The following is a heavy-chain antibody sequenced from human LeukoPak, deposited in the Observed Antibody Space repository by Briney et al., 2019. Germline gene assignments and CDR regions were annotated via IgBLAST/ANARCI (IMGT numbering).Heavy chain of an antibody. V-gene: IGHV4-34*01. CDR2: INHGGST. D-gene: IGHD1-26*01. CDR3: ARWSLVGATPFDY. Sequence: PSETLSLTCTVSGGSISSYYWSWIRQPPGKGLEWIGEINHGGSTNYSPSLKSRITISADTSKNQFSLKLSSVTAADTAVYYCARWSLVGATPFDYWGQGTLVTVSS. J-gene: IGHJ4*02. CDR1: GGSISSYY.